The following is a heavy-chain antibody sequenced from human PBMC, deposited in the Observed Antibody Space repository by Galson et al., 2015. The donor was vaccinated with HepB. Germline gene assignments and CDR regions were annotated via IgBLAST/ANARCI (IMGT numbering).Heavy chain of an antibody. V-gene: IGHV4-59*08. CDR3: ARLVTSVTPVTANDAFDI. CDR2: IYYSGST. D-gene: IGHD4-11*01. Sequence: SETLSLTCTVSGGSISSYYWSWIRQPPGKGLEWIGYIYYSGSTNYNPSLKSRVTISVDTSKNQFSLKLSSVTAADTAVYYCARLVTSVTPVTANDAFDIWGQGTMVTVSS. CDR1: GGSISSYY. J-gene: IGHJ3*02.